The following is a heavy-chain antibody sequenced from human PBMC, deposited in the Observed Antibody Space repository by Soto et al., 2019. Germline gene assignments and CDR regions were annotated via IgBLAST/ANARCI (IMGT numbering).Heavy chain of an antibody. CDR2: IYYGGNT. CDR1: GGSMSSYY. CDR3: ARDRYTTGWYYFDP. J-gene: IGHJ5*02. Sequence: SETLSFTCTVSGGSMSSYYWSWIRQPPGKGLEWIGYIYYGGNTNYNPSLKSRVTISLDTSKNQFSLKLSSVTAADTAVYYCARDRYTTGWYYFDPWGQGTLVTVSS. D-gene: IGHD6-19*01. V-gene: IGHV4-59*01.